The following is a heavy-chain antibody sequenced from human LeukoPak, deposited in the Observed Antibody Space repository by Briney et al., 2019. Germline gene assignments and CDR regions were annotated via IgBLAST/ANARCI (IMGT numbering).Heavy chain of an antibody. V-gene: IGHV3-23*01. Sequence: GGSLRLSCAASGFTFSSYGMSWVRQAPGKGLEWVSALTGSGDNTYYADSVKGRFTISRDNSKNTLYLQVNSLRAEDTAVYYCAREGGYYDILTGYSYYFDYWGQGTLVTVSS. J-gene: IGHJ4*02. D-gene: IGHD3-9*01. CDR2: LTGSGDNT. CDR3: AREGGYYDILTGYSYYFDY. CDR1: GFTFSSYG.